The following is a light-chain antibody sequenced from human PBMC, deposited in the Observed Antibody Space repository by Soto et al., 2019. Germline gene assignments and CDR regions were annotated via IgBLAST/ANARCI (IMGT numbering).Light chain of an antibody. J-gene: IGKJ2*01. CDR1: QSVSSSS. Sequence: EIVLTQSPGTLSLSPGERATLSCRASQSVSSSSLAWYQQKPGQAPRLLVYGASSMATGIPDRFSGSGSGSDFTLTISRLEPEDFALYYCQQDVGSPLVTFGQGTKLEIK. V-gene: IGKV3-20*01. CDR3: QQDVGSPLVT. CDR2: GAS.